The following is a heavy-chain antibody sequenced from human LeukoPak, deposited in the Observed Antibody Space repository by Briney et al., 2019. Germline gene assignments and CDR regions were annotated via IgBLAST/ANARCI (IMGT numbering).Heavy chain of an antibody. CDR1: GFTFSDST. J-gene: IGHJ4*02. V-gene: IGHV3-73*01. CDR2: IRSKANSYAT. D-gene: IGHD3-22*01. Sequence: GGSLRLSCAASGFTFSDSTMYWVRQASGKGLEWVGRIRSKANSYATAYAASVKGRFTISRDDSKNTAYLQMNSLRAEDTAVYYCAKSYYYDKLAYYWGQGTLVTVSS. CDR3: AKSYYYDKLAYY.